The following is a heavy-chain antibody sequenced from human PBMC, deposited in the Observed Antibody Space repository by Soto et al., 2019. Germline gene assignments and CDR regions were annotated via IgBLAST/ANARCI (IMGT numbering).Heavy chain of an antibody. Sequence: SEILSLTCTFSGVSISRSSYHWGWIRKPPGQWLGWFGNFYYGGSTYYNPSLKSRVTISVETSKCQFSLKLSSVTAADTAVYYCAGGDYYHSSGYYFYYYTMDVWGQGTTVT. CDR3: AGGDYYHSSGYYFYYYTMDV. J-gene: IGHJ6*02. CDR1: GVSISRSSYH. D-gene: IGHD3-22*01. CDR2: FYYGGST. V-gene: IGHV4-39*01.